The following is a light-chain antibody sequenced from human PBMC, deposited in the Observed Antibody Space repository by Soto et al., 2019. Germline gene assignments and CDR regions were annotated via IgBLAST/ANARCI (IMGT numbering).Light chain of an antibody. CDR1: QSISSY. V-gene: IGKV1-39*01. Sequence: DIQMTQSPSSLSAPVGDRVTITCRASQSISSYLNWYQQKPGKAPKLLIYAASILQSGVPSRFSGSGSGTDFTLTISSLQPEDFATYYCQQSYSTPFTFGPGTKVDIK. CDR2: AAS. J-gene: IGKJ3*01. CDR3: QQSYSTPFT.